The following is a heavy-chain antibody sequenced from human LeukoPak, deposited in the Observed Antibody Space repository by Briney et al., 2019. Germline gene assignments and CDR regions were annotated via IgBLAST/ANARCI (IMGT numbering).Heavy chain of an antibody. CDR3: AIFQGTYGDNDNDY. V-gene: IGHV1-69*13. Sequence: GASVKVSCKASGGTFRSNAINWVRQAPGKGLEWMGGIIPMIDTPKYAQRLQGRVTITADDSTSTSYMVVSSLRSEDTAVYYCAIFQGTYGDNDNDYWGQGTLVTVSS. CDR1: GGTFRSNA. CDR2: IIPMIDTP. J-gene: IGHJ4*02. D-gene: IGHD4-17*01.